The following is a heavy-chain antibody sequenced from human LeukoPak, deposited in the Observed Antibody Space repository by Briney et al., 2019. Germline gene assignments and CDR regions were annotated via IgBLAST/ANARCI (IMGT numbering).Heavy chain of an antibody. CDR1: GFTFSSYS. CDR2: ISSSSSYI. CDR3: AHSGSYYRINNDAFNI. D-gene: IGHD1-26*01. J-gene: IGHJ3*02. Sequence: PWGSLRLSGAASGFTFSSYSMNWVRQAPGKGLEWVSSISSSSSYIYYADSVKGRFTSSRDNAKNSLYLQMNSLRAEDTAVYYCAHSGSYYRINNDAFNIWGQGTMVTVSS. V-gene: IGHV3-21*06.